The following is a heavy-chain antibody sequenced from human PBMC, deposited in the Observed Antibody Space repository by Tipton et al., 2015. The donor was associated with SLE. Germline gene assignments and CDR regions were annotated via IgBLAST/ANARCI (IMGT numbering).Heavy chain of an antibody. V-gene: IGHV3-11*01. D-gene: IGHD6-6*01. J-gene: IGHJ6*02. CDR2: ISSSGNTI. Sequence: SLRLSCAASGFTFSDYYMSWIRQAPGKGLEWVSYISSSGNTIYYADSVKGRFTICRDNAKNSLYLQMNSLRAEDTAVYYCAKDSSSSNYYYGMGVWGQGTTVTVSS. CDR1: GFTFSDYY. CDR3: AKDSSSSNYYYGMGV.